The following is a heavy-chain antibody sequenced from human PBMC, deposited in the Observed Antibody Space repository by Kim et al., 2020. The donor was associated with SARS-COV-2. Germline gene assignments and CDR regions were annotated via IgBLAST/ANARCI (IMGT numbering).Heavy chain of an antibody. D-gene: IGHD3-22*01. V-gene: IGHV3-7*01. Sequence: GGSLRLSCAASGFTFSSYWMSWVRQAPGKGLEWVANIKQDGSEKYYVDSVKGRFTISRDNAKNSLYLQMNSLRAEDTAVYYCARDRNHYDSSEGAFDIWGQGTMVTVSS. CDR2: IKQDGSEK. CDR1: GFTFSSYW. J-gene: IGHJ3*02. CDR3: ARDRNHYDSSEGAFDI.